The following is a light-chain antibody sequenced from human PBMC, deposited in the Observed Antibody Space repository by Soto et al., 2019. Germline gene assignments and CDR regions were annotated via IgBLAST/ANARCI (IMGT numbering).Light chain of an antibody. Sequence: QLVLTQSPSASASLGASVKLTCTLSSGHSNYAIAWHQQQPEKGPRYLMKLNSDGSHTKGDGIPDRFSGSSSGAERYLTISSLQSEDEADYYCLTWGTGIWVFGGGTKLTVL. CDR2: LNSDGSH. CDR1: SGHSNYA. V-gene: IGLV4-69*01. CDR3: LTWGTGIWV. J-gene: IGLJ3*02.